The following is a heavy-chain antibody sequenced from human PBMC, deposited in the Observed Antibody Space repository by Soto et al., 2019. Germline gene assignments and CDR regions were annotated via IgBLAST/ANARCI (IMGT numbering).Heavy chain of an antibody. CDR2: ISGSGGTT. J-gene: IGHJ4*02. CDR1: GFTFRNYA. Sequence: GGSLRLSCAASGFTFRNYAMSWARQAPGKGLEWVSAISGSGGTTHYADSVKGRFTISRDNAKNSLYLQMNSLRAEDTAVYYCARAKSGRFDYWGQGTLVTVSS. V-gene: IGHV3-23*01. CDR3: ARAKSGRFDY.